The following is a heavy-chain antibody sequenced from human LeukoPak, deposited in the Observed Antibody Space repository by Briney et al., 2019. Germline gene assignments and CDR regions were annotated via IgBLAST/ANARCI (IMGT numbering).Heavy chain of an antibody. CDR1: GYSFTSYW. D-gene: IGHD6-19*01. CDR2: IDPSDSYT. Sequence: GESLRISCQGSGYSFTSYWISWVRQMHGKGLEWMGRIDPSDSYTNYSPSFQGHVTISADNSISTAYLQWSSLKASDTAMYYCARPSSGWYVLDYWGQGTLVTVST. J-gene: IGHJ4*02. CDR3: ARPSSGWYVLDY. V-gene: IGHV5-10-1*01.